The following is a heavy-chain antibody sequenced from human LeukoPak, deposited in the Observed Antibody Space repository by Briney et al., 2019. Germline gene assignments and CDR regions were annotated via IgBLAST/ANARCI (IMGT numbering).Heavy chain of an antibody. CDR2: IYFSGST. CDR3: ARSPEPPEPYSSGPVRWFDP. CDR1: ADSISGSSYY. D-gene: IGHD6-19*01. Sequence: SETLSLTCNVSADSISGSSYYWGWIRQPPGEGLEWVGSIYFSGSTYYNPSLKSRVTISVDTSKNQFSLKLSSVTAADTAVYYCARSPEPPEPYSSGPVRWFDPWGQGTLVTVSS. J-gene: IGHJ5*02. V-gene: IGHV4-39*07.